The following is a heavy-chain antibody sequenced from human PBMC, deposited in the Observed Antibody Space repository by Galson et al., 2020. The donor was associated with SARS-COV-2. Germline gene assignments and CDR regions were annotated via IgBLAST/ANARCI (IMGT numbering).Heavy chain of an antibody. CDR1: SGSISPYY. Sequence: SETLSLTCTVSSGSISPYYWSWLRQPPGRGLEWIGYVSYNGNTNYNPSLKSRVTISVDTSKNQFSLRLSSATAADTAIYYCARAPSAQNLYDSNGYSTYYFDYWGQGTLVTVSS. J-gene: IGHJ4*02. CDR2: VSYNGNT. D-gene: IGHD3-22*01. V-gene: IGHV4-59*01. CDR3: ARAPSAQNLYDSNGYSTYYFDY.